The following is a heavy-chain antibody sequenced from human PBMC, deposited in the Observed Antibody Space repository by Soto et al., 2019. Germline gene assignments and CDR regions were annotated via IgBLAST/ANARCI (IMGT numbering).Heavy chain of an antibody. Sequence: ASVKVSCKASGYTFTSYAMHWVRQAPGQRLEWMGWINAGNGNTKYSQKFQGRVTITRDTSASTVYMELSSLRSEDTAVYYCASSTPYGSGSPPRFDPWGQGTLVTVSS. J-gene: IGHJ5*02. CDR3: ASSTPYGSGSPPRFDP. V-gene: IGHV1-3*01. CDR2: INAGNGNT. CDR1: GYTFTSYA. D-gene: IGHD3-10*01.